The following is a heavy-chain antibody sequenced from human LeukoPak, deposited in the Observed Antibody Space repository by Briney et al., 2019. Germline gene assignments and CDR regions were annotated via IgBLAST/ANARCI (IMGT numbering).Heavy chain of an antibody. D-gene: IGHD5-18*01. Sequence: PGRSLRLSCAASGFTFSSYAMHWVRQAPGKGLEWVAVISYDGSNRYYADSVKGRFTISRDNSKNTLYLQMNSLRAEDAAVYYCARVLGIQLALDYWGQGTLVTVSS. CDR1: GFTFSSYA. J-gene: IGHJ4*02. CDR3: ARVLGIQLALDY. CDR2: ISYDGSNR. V-gene: IGHV3-30-3*01.